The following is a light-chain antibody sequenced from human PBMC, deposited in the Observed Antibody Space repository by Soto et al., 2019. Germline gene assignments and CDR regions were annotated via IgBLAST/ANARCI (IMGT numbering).Light chain of an antibody. J-gene: IGLJ1*01. CDR1: TSDIGTYSY. V-gene: IGLV2-14*01. CDR3: CSSTGISTLL. CDR2: EVS. Sequence: QSVLTQPASVSGSPGQSITISCTGTTSDIGTYSYVSWYQQHAGKAPKLIIYEVSHRPSGVSNRFSGSKSGSTASLTISGLQAEDEAYYCCSSTGISTLLFATGTKVTVL.